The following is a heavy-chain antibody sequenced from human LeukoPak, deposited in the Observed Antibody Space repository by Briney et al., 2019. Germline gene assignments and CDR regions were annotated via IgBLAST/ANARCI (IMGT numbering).Heavy chain of an antibody. CDR3: ARRAGAYSHPYDY. CDR2: IYNDNT. V-gene: IGHV3-53*01. D-gene: IGHD4/OR15-4a*01. Sequence: GGSLRLSCTYSGFTVSSNPLSWFSQAPGKGLEWNPFIYNDNTHYSDSVKGRFTISRDNSKNTLYLQMNSLRAEDTAVYYCARRAGAYSHPYDYWGQGTLVTVSS. J-gene: IGHJ4*02. CDR1: GFTVSSNP.